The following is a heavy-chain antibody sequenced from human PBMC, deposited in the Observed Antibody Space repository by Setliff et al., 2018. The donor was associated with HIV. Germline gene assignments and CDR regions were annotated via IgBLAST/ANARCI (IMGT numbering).Heavy chain of an antibody. Sequence: SETLSLTCAVSGGSISSGGYSWSWIRQPPGKGLEWIGYIYHSGSTYYNPSLKSRVTISVDRSKNQFSLTLSSVTAADTAVYYCARGPYYYDSSGSVDAFDIWGQGTMVTVS. D-gene: IGHD3-22*01. CDR2: IYHSGST. V-gene: IGHV4-30-2*01. CDR1: GGSISSGGYS. J-gene: IGHJ3*02. CDR3: ARGPYYYDSSGSVDAFDI.